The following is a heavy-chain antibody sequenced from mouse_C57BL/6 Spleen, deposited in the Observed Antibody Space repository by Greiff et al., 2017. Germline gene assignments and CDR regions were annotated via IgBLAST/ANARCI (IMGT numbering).Heavy chain of an antibody. Sequence: VKLQESGPGLVKPSQSLFLTCSITGFPITSGYYWIWIRQSPGKPLEWMGYITHSGETFYNPSLQSPISITRETSKNQFFLQLNSVTTEDTAMYYCAGDSSGYGYFDVWGTGTTVTVSS. CDR2: ITHSGET. CDR1: GFPITSGYY. V-gene: IGHV12-3*01. CDR3: AGDSSGYGYFDV. D-gene: IGHD3-2*02. J-gene: IGHJ1*03.